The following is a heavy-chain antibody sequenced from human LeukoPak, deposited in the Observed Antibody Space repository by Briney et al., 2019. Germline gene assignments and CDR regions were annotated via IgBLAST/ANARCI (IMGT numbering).Heavy chain of an antibody. CDR2: ISGSGGNT. D-gene: IGHD6-13*01. CDR1: GFTFSSYA. J-gene: IGHJ3*02. Sequence: GGSLRLSCAASGFTFSSYAMSWVRQAPGKGLEWVSAISGSGGNTYYADSVKGRFTISRDNSKNTLYLQMNSLRAEDTAVYYCANDLKEQQLVPDAFDIWGQGTMVTVSS. V-gene: IGHV3-23*01. CDR3: ANDLKEQQLVPDAFDI.